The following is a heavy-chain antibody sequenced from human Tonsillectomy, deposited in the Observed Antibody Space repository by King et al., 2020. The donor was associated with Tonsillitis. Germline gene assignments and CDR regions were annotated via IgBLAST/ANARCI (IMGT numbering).Heavy chain of an antibody. CDR3: ARVRGDYYESRGRDGWFDP. CDR2: SSTGGSHT. Sequence: VQLVESGGGLVKPGGSLRLSCAASGFTFSDYYMSWIRQAPGKGLEWVSYSSTGGSHTNYADSVKGRLTISRDNAKNSMYLHMNSLRAEDTAVYYCARVRGDYYESRGRDGWFDPWGQGTLVTVSS. J-gene: IGHJ5*02. V-gene: IGHV3-11*06. CDR1: GFTFSDYY. D-gene: IGHD3-22*01.